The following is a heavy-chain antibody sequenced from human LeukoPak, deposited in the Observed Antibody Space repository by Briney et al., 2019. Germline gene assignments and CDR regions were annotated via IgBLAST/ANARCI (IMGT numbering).Heavy chain of an antibody. J-gene: IGHJ5*02. CDR2: ISGSGGST. CDR3: AKDRQDSSSWNNWFDP. Sequence: GGSLRLSCAASGFTFSSYAMSWVRQAPGKGLEWVSAISGSGGSTYYADSVKGRFTISRDNSKNTLYLQMNSLRAEDTAVYYCAKDRQDSSSWNNWFDPWGQGTLVTVSS. D-gene: IGHD6-13*01. V-gene: IGHV3-23*01. CDR1: GFTFSSYA.